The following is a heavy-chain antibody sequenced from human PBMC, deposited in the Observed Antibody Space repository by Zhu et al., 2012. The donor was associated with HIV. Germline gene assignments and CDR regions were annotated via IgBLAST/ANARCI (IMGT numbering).Heavy chain of an antibody. Sequence: QVQLQQWGTGLLKPSETLSLTCAVYGGSFGDYSWSWVRQPPGKGLEWVGEINLSGDNTYNPSLESRVTISLDTSKNQFSLNLTSVTAADTAVYYCARLGFDRPFGSGXYISFYFDYVGQGTLVHVSS. CDR1: GGSFGDYS. CDR2: INLSGDN. V-gene: IGHV4-34*01. CDR3: ARLGFDRPFGSGXYISFYFDY. J-gene: IGHJ4*02. D-gene: IGHD3-10*01.